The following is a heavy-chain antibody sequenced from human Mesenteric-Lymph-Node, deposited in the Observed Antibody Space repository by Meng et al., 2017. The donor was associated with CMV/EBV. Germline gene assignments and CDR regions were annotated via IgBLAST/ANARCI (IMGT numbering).Heavy chain of an antibody. J-gene: IGHJ4*02. CDR3: ARGEGAAHLDF. CDR1: GFTFSSYG. D-gene: IGHD6-13*01. CDR2: IRYDGSYK. Sequence: LTCVASGFTFSSYGMHWVHQAPGKGLEWVAFIRYDGSYKYYADSVKGRFTISRDNSKNTLFLQMNSLRTEDTAVYYCARGEGAAHLDFWGQGALVTVSS. V-gene: IGHV3-30*02.